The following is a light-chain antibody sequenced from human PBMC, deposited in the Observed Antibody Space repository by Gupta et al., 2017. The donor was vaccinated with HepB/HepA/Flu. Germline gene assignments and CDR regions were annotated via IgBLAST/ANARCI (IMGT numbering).Light chain of an antibody. CDR1: DFRNKN. Sequence: SIKRTLPPPLSGALGQTAEIPCGGGDFRNKNANWYQQKSGQAPIMVIYRDSNRPSGMPERFSGSTSGNTATLTIRRAQAGDEADYYCQVWDSGTVIFGGGTKLTVL. CDR3: QVWDSGTVI. J-gene: IGLJ2*01. V-gene: IGLV3-9*01. CDR2: RDS.